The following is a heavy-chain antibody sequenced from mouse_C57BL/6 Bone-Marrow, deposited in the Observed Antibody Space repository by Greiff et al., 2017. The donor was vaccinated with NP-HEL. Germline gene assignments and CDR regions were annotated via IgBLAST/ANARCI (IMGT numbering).Heavy chain of an antibody. CDR1: GFSFNTYA. V-gene: IGHV10-1*01. CDR3: VLPYWYFDV. Sequence: EVKLVESGGGLVQPKGSLKLSCAASGFSFNTYAMNWVRQAPGKGLEWVARIRSKSNNYATYYADSVKDRFTISRDDSESMLYLQMNNLKTEDTAMYYCVLPYWYFDVWGTGTTVTVSS. CDR2: IRSKSNNYAT. J-gene: IGHJ1*03.